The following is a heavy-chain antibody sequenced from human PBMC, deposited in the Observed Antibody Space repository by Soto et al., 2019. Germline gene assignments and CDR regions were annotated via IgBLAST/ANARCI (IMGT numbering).Heavy chain of an antibody. CDR3: APRTPDYGMD. Sequence: VPPLVNPTETLTLTCTFSGVSLSTRGMGVAWIRQPPGRAREWLALIYWNDDPRYSPSLKSRLTITKDNNKNQVVLKMTNMDPVDKATYYCAPRTPDYGMD. CDR2: IYWNDDP. J-gene: IGHJ6*01. CDR1: GVSLSTRGMG. V-gene: IGHV2-5*01.